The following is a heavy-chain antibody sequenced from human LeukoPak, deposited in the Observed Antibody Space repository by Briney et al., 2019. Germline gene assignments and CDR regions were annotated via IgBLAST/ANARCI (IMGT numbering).Heavy chain of an antibody. V-gene: IGHV3-21*01. CDR3: ARDHYGDYYFDY. CDR1: GFTFSNYE. Sequence: GGSLRLSCAASGFTFSNYEMNWVRQAPGKGLEWVSSISSSSSYIYYADSVKGRFTISRDNAKNSLYLQMNSLRAEDTAVYYCARDHYGDYYFDYWGQGTLVTVSS. D-gene: IGHD4-17*01. CDR2: ISSSSSYI. J-gene: IGHJ4*02.